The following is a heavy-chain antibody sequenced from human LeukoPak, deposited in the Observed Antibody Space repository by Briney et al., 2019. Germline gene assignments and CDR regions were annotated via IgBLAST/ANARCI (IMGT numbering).Heavy chain of an antibody. CDR1: GGSISSYY. Sequence: PSETLSLTCTVSGGSISSYYWSWIRQPPGKGLEWIGYIYYSGSTNYNPSLKSRVTISVDTSKNQFSLKLSSVTAADTAVYYCARHDPTEDLGVVSPRYYFDYWGQGTLVTVSS. CDR3: ARHDPTEDLGVVSPRYYFDY. CDR2: IYYSGST. V-gene: IGHV4-59*08. D-gene: IGHD3-3*01. J-gene: IGHJ4*02.